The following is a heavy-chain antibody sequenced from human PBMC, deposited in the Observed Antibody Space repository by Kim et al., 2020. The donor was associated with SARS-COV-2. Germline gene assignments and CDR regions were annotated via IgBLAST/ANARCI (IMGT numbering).Heavy chain of an antibody. V-gene: IGHV1-3*01. J-gene: IGHJ3*02. D-gene: IGHD1-20*01. Sequence: KFQGRVTITRDTSASTAYMELSSLRSEDTAVYYCASLGITGTTSGDAFDIWGQGTMVTVSS. CDR3: ASLGITGTTSGDAFDI.